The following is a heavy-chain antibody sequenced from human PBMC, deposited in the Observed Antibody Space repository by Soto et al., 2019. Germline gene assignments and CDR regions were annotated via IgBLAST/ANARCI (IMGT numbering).Heavy chain of an antibody. Sequence: SQTLSLTCAISGDSVSSNSAAWNWIRQSPSRGLEWLGRTYYRSKWYNDYAVSVKSRITINPDTSKNKFSLQLNSVTPEDTAVYYCARDRGYSSSWGGYYYYGMDVWGQGTTVTVSS. D-gene: IGHD6-13*01. V-gene: IGHV6-1*01. J-gene: IGHJ6*02. CDR1: GDSVSSNSAA. CDR3: ARDRGYSSSWGGYYYYGMDV. CDR2: TYYRSKWYN.